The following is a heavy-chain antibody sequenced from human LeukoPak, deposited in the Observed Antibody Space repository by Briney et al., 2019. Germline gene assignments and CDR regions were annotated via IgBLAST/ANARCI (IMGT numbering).Heavy chain of an antibody. CDR2: IYYSGST. CDR3: ARHKDYYYSYMDV. Sequence: SETLSLTCAVYGGSFSGYYWCWIRQPPGKGLEWIGTIYYSGSTYYNPSLTSRVTISVDTSKNQFSLKLSSVTAADTAVYYCARHKDYYYSYMDVWGKGTTVTISS. CDR1: GGSFSGYY. V-gene: IGHV4-34*01. J-gene: IGHJ6*03.